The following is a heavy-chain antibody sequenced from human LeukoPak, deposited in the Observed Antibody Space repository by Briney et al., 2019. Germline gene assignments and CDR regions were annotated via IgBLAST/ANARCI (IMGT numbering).Heavy chain of an antibody. CDR3: AKHLTATNTYIFFGLDV. D-gene: IGHD1-26*01. J-gene: IGHJ6*02. V-gene: IGHV3-9*01. CDR2: INWDGGGT. CDR1: RYSYKEYG. Sequence: GGSLRLSCAATRYSYKEYGMHWVRQPPGKGLEWVSAINWDGGGTDYADSVKGRFTIFRDNAKNSLYLQLSSLRPEDTALYYCAKHLTATNTYIFFGLDVWGQGTSVTVSS.